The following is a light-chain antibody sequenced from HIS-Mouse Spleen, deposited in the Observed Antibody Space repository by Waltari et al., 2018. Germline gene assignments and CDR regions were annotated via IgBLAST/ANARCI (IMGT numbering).Light chain of an antibody. V-gene: IGLV2-14*03. J-gene: IGLJ2*01. CDR1: SSDVGGYHY. Sequence: QSALTQPASVSGSPGQSITISCTGTSSDVGGYHYVYWYQQHPGKAPKLMLYDVSNRPSGVSNRFSGSKSGNTASLTISGLQAEDEADYYCSSYTSSSTLVFGGGTKLTVL. CDR2: DVS. CDR3: SSYTSSSTLV.